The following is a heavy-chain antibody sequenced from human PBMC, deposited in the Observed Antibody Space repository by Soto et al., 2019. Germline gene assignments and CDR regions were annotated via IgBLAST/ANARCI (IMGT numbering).Heavy chain of an antibody. V-gene: IGHV1-69*01. CDR3: ARDLADVHLWDAFDV. J-gene: IGHJ3*01. CDR1: GATFNSYG. Sequence: QVQLVQSGPELKKPGSSVKVSCKAPGATFNSYGISWVRQAPGQGLEWMGGIVPMFGTTNLALKFEDRVTITADELTTPVYMEIRGLTSEDTAVYYCARDLADVHLWDAFDVWGHGTRVTVSS. CDR2: IVPMFGTT. D-gene: IGHD6-13*01.